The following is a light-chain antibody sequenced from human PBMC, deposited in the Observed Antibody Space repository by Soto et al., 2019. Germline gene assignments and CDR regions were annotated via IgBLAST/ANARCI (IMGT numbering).Light chain of an antibody. Sequence: QSALTQRASVSGSPGQSIAISCTGTSSDVGSYNSVSWYQQHPGKAPKLMIYEGSKRPSGVSDRFSGSKSGNTASLTISGLQAEDEADYYCCSYAGNPYVFGTGTKVTVL. J-gene: IGLJ1*01. CDR2: EGS. CDR3: CSYAGNPYV. V-gene: IGLV2-23*01. CDR1: SSDVGSYNS.